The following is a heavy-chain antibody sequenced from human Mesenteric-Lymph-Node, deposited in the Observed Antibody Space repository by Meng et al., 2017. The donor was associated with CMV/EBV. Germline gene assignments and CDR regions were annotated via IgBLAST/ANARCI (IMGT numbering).Heavy chain of an antibody. V-gene: IGHV1-18*01. D-gene: IGHD3-22*01. CDR3: ARSGDSMIVEPFDI. CDR2: ISASNGNT. J-gene: IGHJ3*02. CDR1: GGTFSSYA. Sequence: ASVKVSCKASGGTFSSYAISWVRLAPGQGLEWMAWISASNGNTLYAQKLQGRVTMTTDTSTSTAYMELRSLTSDDTAVYYCARSGDSMIVEPFDIWGQGTMVTVSS.